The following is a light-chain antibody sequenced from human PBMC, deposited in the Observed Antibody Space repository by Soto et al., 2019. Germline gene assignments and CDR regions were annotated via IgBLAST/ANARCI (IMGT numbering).Light chain of an antibody. Sequence: QSALTQPRSVSGSPGQSVTISCTGTSSDVGGYNYVSWYHQHPGKAPKLMIYDVSKRPSGVPDRFSGSKSGNTASLTISGLQAEDEADYYCCSYAGTVVFGGGTKLTVL. CDR3: CSYAGTVV. V-gene: IGLV2-11*01. CDR1: SSDVGGYNY. J-gene: IGLJ2*01. CDR2: DVS.